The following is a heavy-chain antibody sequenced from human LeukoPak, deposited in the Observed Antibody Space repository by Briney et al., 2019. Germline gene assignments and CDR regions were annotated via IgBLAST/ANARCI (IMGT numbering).Heavy chain of an antibody. CDR3: AKGTVGAYEIDY. CDR1: GFTFSSYG. J-gene: IGHJ4*02. D-gene: IGHD1-26*01. CDR2: IRYDGNNK. Sequence: PGGSLRLSCAASGFTFSSYGLHGVRQAPGRGLGWVAFIRYDGNNKYYADSVKGRFTISRDNSKNTLYLQMNSLRTEDTAVYYCAKGTVGAYEIDYWGQGTLVTVSS. V-gene: IGHV3-30*02.